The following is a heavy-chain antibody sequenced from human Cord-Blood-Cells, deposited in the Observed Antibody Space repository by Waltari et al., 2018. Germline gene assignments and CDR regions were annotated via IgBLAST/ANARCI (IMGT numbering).Heavy chain of an antibody. V-gene: IGHV4-34*01. D-gene: IGHD3-10*01. CDR3: ARHGGEVVRGVSSFNY. CDR2: INHSGST. Sequence: QVQLQQWGAGLLKPSETLSLTCAVYGGSFSGYYWSWIRQPQGKGLEWIGEINHSGSTNYNPSLKSRVTISVDTSKNQFSLKLSSVTAADTAVYYCARHGGEVVRGVSSFNYWGQGTLVTVSS. J-gene: IGHJ4*02. CDR1: GGSFSGYY.